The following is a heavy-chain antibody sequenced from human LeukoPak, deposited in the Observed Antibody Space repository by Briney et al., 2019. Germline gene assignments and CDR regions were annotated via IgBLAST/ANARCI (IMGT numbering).Heavy chain of an antibody. J-gene: IGHJ4*02. CDR3: AKDVRPAQNYFDY. V-gene: IGHV3-23*01. CDR1: GFTFSIYA. Sequence: GGSLRLSCAASGFTFSIYATSWARQAPGKGLEWVSAISGSGGNTYYADSVKGRFTISRDNSKNTLYLQMKSLRAEDTTVYYWAKDVRPAQNYFDYWGQGTLVTVSS. CDR2: ISGSGGNT.